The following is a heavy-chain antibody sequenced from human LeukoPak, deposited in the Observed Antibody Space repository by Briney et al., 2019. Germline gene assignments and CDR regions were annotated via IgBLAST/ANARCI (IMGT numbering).Heavy chain of an antibody. CDR1: GFNFSNYW. CDR2: INRDGSEK. Sequence: RPGGSLRLSCAASGFNFSNYWMSWVRQTPGKGLERVANINRDGSEKYYVDSVEGQFTISRYNAKNSLFLQMNSLRVEDTAVYYCARRRGYSYGRNNYYFDYWGQGTLVTVSS. J-gene: IGHJ4*02. V-gene: IGHV3-7*03. D-gene: IGHD5-18*01. CDR3: ARRRGYSYGRNNYYFDY.